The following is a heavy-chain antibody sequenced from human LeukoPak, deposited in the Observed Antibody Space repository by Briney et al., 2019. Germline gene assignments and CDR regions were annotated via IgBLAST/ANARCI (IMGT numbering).Heavy chain of an antibody. D-gene: IGHD1-1*01. V-gene: IGHV3-30*04. J-gene: IGHJ4*02. CDR2: ISYDGSNK. Sequence: GRSLRLSCAASGFTFSSYAMHWVRQAPGKGLEWVAVISYDGSNKYYADSVKGRFTISRDNSEDTLYLQMNSLRVEDTAVYYCARDPAGSGFAFDSWGQGALVTVSS. CDR1: GFTFSSYA. CDR3: ARDPAGSGFAFDS.